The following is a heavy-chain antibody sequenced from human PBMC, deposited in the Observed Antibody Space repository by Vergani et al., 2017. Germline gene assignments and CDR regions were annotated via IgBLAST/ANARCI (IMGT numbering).Heavy chain of an antibody. CDR3: AGDRDVGPLI. V-gene: IGHV3-48*02. CDR2: ISSSSSTI. D-gene: IGHD1-26*01. Sequence: EVQLVESGGGLVQPGGSLRLSCAASGFTFSSYSMNWVRQAPGKGLEWVSYISSSSSTIYYADSVKGRFTISRDNAKNSLYLQMNSLSDEDTAVYYCAGDRDVGPLIWGQGTMVTVSS. CDR1: GFTFSSYS. J-gene: IGHJ3*02.